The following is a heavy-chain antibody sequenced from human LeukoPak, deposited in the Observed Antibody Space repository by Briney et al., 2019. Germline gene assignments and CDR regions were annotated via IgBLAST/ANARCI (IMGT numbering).Heavy chain of an antibody. Sequence: SETLSLTCAVYGGSFSGYYWSWIRQPPGKGLEWIGEINHSGSTNYNPSLKSRVTISVGTSKNQFSLKLSSVTAADTAVYYCARQRGDTAMDLDYWGQGTLVTVSS. CDR2: INHSGST. CDR3: ARQRGDTAMDLDY. V-gene: IGHV4-34*01. D-gene: IGHD5-18*01. CDR1: GGSFSGYY. J-gene: IGHJ4*02.